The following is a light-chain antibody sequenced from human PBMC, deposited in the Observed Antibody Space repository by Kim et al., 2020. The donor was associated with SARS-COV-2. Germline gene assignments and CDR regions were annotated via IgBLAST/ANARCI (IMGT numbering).Light chain of an antibody. CDR3: LQYNNWPRT. CDR2: GAS. V-gene: IGKV3-15*01. CDR1: QSVGHN. Sequence: EIVMTQSPAILSVSPGERATLSCRASQSVGHNLAWYQQKRGQTPRLLISGASARATGVPDRFSGGGSGTEFTLTISSLQSEDFAVYYCLQYNNWPRTFGQGTKVDIK. J-gene: IGKJ1*01.